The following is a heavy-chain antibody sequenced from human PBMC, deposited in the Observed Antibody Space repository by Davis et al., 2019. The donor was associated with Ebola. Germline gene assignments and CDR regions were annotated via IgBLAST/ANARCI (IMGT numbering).Heavy chain of an antibody. Sequence: GESLKISCVVSGFTFANYWMTWVRQAPGKGLEWVASINQDDSDKYYVDPVKGRFTISRDNAKNSLCLQMNSLRAEDTAIYYCATDNWGPALWGQGTLLTVSS. J-gene: IGHJ4*02. CDR2: INQDDSDK. V-gene: IGHV3-7*01. D-gene: IGHD7-27*01. CDR1: GFTFANYW. CDR3: ATDNWGPAL.